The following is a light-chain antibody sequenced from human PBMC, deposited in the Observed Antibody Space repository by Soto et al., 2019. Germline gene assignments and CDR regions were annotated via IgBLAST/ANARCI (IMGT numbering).Light chain of an antibody. CDR3: QSYDNSLSGYV. V-gene: IGLV1-40*01. CDR1: SSNIGAGHD. Sequence: QPVLAQPPSVSGAPGQRVTISCTGSSSNIGAGHDVHWYQQVPGTAPKLLIYANTNRPSGVPDRFSGSKSATSASLAIAGLQAEDEADYYCQSYDNSLSGYVFGTGTKLTVL. J-gene: IGLJ1*01. CDR2: ANT.